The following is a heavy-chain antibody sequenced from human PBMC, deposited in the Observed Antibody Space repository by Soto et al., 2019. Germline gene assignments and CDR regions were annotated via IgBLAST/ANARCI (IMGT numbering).Heavy chain of an antibody. Sequence: SETLSLTCTVSGGSISSSSYYWGWIRQPPGKGLEWIGSIYYSGSTYYNPSLKSRVTISVDTSKNQFSLKLSSVTAADTAVYYCARESAALNWFDPWGQGTLVTVSS. CDR2: IYYSGST. V-gene: IGHV4-39*02. CDR1: GGSISSSSYY. J-gene: IGHJ5*02. D-gene: IGHD2-2*01. CDR3: ARESAALNWFDP.